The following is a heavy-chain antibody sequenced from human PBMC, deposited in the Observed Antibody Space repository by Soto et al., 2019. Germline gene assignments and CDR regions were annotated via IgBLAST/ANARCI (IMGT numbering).Heavy chain of an antibody. Sequence: QVQLQESGPGLVKPSQTLSLNCSVSGVSINSGDYYWSWIRQHAGQGLEWIGYIFYSGTTFYNPSLKSRVTISIDASKNQFSLETSSVTAADTAVYYCAKVRGHAFDIRGQGTMVTVSS. CDR1: GVSINSGDYY. V-gene: IGHV4-31*03. CDR3: AKVRGHAFDI. J-gene: IGHJ3*02. D-gene: IGHD3-10*01. CDR2: IFYSGTT.